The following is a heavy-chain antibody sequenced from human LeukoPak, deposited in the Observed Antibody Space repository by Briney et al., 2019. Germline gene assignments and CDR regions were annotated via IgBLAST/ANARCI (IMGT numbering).Heavy chain of an antibody. CDR3: ASGTIAVAGIFDY. CDR2: IYYSGST. D-gene: IGHD6-19*01. V-gene: IGHV4-39*07. J-gene: IGHJ4*02. Sequence: SETLSLTCTVSGGSISSSSYYWGWIRQPPGKGLEWIGSIYYSGSTYYNPSLKSRVTIYVDTSKNQFSLKVTSVTAADTAVYYCASGTIAVAGIFDYWGQGILVTVSS. CDR1: GGSISSSSYY.